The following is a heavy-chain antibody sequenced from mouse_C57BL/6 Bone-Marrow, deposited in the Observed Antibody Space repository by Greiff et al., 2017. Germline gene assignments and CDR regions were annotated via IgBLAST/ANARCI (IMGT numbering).Heavy chain of an antibody. V-gene: IGHV1-39*01. Sequence: VQLQQSGPELVKPGASVKISCKASVYSFTDYNMNWVKQSNGKSLEWIGVITPNYGTTSYNQKFKGRATLTVDQSSSTAYMQLNSLTSEDSAVYYCAKGIYYGILYYFDYWGQGTTLTVSS. CDR1: VYSFTDYN. J-gene: IGHJ2*01. CDR2: ITPNYGTT. CDR3: AKGIYYGILYYFDY. D-gene: IGHD2-1*01.